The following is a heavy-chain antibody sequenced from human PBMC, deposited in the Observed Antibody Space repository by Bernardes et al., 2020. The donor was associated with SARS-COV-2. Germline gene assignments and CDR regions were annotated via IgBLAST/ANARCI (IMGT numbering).Heavy chain of an antibody. V-gene: IGHV3-74*01. D-gene: IGHD6-13*01. J-gene: IGHJ5*02. CDR2: INTDGSNT. CDR3: ASSTWYSQGWFDP. CDR1: GFTFSSYW. Sequence: GSLRLSCAASGFTFSSYWMHWVRQVPGRGLLWVSRINTDGSNTNYADSVKGRFTISRDNAKNTLYLQMNSLRAEDTAVYYCASSTWYSQGWFDPWGQGTLVTVSS.